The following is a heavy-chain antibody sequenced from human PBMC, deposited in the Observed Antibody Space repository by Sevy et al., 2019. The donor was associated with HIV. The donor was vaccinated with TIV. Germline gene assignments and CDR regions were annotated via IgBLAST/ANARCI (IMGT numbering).Heavy chain of an antibody. Sequence: GGSLRLSCAASGFTFSSYGMHWVRQAPGKGLEWVAVISYDGSNKYYADSVKGRFTIPRDNSKNTLYLQMNSLRAEDTAVYYCAKDHYNNYVGYYYYGMDFWGQGTTVTVSS. D-gene: IGHD4-4*01. CDR1: GFTFSSYG. CDR3: AKDHYNNYVGYYYYGMDF. J-gene: IGHJ6*02. CDR2: ISYDGSNK. V-gene: IGHV3-30*18.